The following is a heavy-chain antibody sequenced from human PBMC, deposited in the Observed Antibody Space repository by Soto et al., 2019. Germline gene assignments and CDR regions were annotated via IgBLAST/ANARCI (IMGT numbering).Heavy chain of an antibody. Sequence: PSETLSLTCTVSGASISGFYWSWIRKSAGKGLEWIGRIYATGTTDYNPSLKSRVMMSVDTSRKQFSLKLRSVTAADTAVYYCVRDGTKTLRDWFDPWGQGISVTVSS. CDR1: GASISGFY. V-gene: IGHV4-4*07. D-gene: IGHD1-1*01. J-gene: IGHJ5*02. CDR3: VRDGTKTLRDWFDP. CDR2: IYATGTT.